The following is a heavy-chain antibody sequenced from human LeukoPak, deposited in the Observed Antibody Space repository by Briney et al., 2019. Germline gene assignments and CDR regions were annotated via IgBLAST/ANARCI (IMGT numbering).Heavy chain of an antibody. CDR3: ARSRGATRGWFDP. Sequence: SETLSLTCTVSGGSISSYYWSWIRQPPGKGLEWIGYIYYSGSTNYNPSLKSRVTISVDTSKNQFSLKLSSVTAADTAVYYCARSRGATRGWFDPWGQETLVTVSS. V-gene: IGHV4-59*01. CDR2: IYYSGST. J-gene: IGHJ5*02. CDR1: GGSISSYY. D-gene: IGHD1-26*01.